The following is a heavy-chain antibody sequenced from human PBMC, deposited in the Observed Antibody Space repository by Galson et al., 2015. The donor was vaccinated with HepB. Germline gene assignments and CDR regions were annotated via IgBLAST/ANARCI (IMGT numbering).Heavy chain of an antibody. D-gene: IGHD4-11*01. Sequence: SLRLSCAASGFTFSSYGMHWVRQAPGKGLEWVAVISYDGSNKYYADSVKGRFTISRDNSKNTLYLQMNSLRAEDTAVYYCAKEPHYSNYYYYYYGMDVWGQGTTVTVSS. V-gene: IGHV3-30*18. CDR3: AKEPHYSNYYYYYYGMDV. CDR1: GFTFSSYG. CDR2: ISYDGSNK. J-gene: IGHJ6*02.